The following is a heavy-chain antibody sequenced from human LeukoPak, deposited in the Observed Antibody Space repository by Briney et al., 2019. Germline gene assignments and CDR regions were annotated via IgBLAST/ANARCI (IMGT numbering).Heavy chain of an antibody. J-gene: IGHJ4*02. D-gene: IGHD2-8*02. CDR2: ISGSDSGT. CDR3: AKCMSGTGVCLNFDS. Sequence: GGSLRLSCEASGFTFSTYAMSWVRQPPGKGLQWVSGISGSDSGTYYTDSVKGRFTISRDNSKNTVYLEIDNLRAEDTAVYYCAKCMSGTGVCLNFDSWGRGILVTVSS. V-gene: IGHV3-23*01. CDR1: GFTFSTYA.